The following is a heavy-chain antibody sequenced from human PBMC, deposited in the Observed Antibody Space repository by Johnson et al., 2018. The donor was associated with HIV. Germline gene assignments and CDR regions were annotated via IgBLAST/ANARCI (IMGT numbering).Heavy chain of an antibody. Sequence: QLVESGGGLVEPGGSLRLSCAASGFTFRTYWMHWVRQAPGKGLVWVSRINGDGSNTRCAGSVRGRFTISRDNAENLLTLQMNSLRAEDTAVYYCARPYSESIYAAFSLWGQGTMVTVSS. V-gene: IGHV3-74*01. CDR3: ARPYSESIYAAFSL. J-gene: IGHJ3*01. CDR1: GFTFRTYW. CDR2: INGDGSNT. D-gene: IGHD2/OR15-2a*01.